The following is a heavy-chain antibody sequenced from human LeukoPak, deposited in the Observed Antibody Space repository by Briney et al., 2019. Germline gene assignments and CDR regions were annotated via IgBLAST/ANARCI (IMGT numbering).Heavy chain of an antibody. CDR2: IYYSGST. J-gene: IGHJ4*02. Sequence: SETPSLTCTVSGGSISSSSYYWGWIRQPPGKGLEWIGSIYYSGSTYYNPSLKSRVTISVDTSKNQFSLKLSSVTAADTAVYYCARQGMLSGTTFYFDYWGQGTLVTVSS. CDR1: GGSISSSSYY. D-gene: IGHD1-7*01. CDR3: ARQGMLSGTTFYFDY. V-gene: IGHV4-39*01.